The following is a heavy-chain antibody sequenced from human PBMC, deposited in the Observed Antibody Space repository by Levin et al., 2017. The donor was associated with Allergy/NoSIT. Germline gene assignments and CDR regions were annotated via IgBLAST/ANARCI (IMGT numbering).Heavy chain of an antibody. Sequence: SETLSLTCTVSGASISRHYWSWIRQPPGKGLEWIGHISYSGSTNYNPSLKSRIAISIDTSKNQFSLKLNSVTAADTAVYYCARAGGVVDSALDLDRWGQGTLVTVSS. D-gene: IGHD5-18*01. J-gene: IGHJ5*02. V-gene: IGHV4-59*11. CDR1: GASISRHY. CDR2: ISYSGST. CDR3: ARAGGVVDSALDLDR.